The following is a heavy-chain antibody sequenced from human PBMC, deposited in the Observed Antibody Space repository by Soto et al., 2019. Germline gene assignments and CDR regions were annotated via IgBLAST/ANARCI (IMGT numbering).Heavy chain of an antibody. CDR2: INPSGGSA. CDR3: ARFRVTLDY. J-gene: IGHJ4*02. D-gene: IGHD4-4*01. CDR1: GYTFTSYY. Sequence: GASVKVSCKAPGYTFTSYYMHWVRQAPGQGLEWMGIINPSGGSASYAQKFQGRVTMTRDTSTSTVYTELSSLRSEDTAVYYCARFRVTLDYWGQGTLVTVSS. V-gene: IGHV1-46*01.